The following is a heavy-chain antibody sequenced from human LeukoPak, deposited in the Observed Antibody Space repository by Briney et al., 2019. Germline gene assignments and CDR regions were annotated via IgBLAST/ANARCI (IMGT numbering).Heavy chain of an antibody. V-gene: IGHV1-3*01. CDR2: INAGNGNT. J-gene: IGHJ4*02. CDR3: ARDQSATGIAVAGFDY. Sequence: ASVKVSCKASGYTFTSYAMHWVRQAPGQRLEWMEWINAGNGNTKYSRKFQGRVTITRDTSASTAYMELSSLRSEDTAVYYCARDQSATGIAVAGFDYWGQGTLVTVSS. CDR1: GYTFTSYA. D-gene: IGHD6-19*01.